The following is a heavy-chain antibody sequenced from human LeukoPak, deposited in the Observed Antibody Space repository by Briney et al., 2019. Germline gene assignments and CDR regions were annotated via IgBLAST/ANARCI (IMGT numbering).Heavy chain of an antibody. V-gene: IGHV3-11*01. D-gene: IGHD5-12*01. CDR3: ARAVRGYSGYDYSNWFDP. CDR1: GFTFSDYY. CDR2: ISSSGSTI. J-gene: IGHJ5*02. Sequence: GGSLRLSCAASGFTFSDYYMSWIRQAPGKGLEWVSYISSSGSTIYYADSVKGRFTISRDNAKNSLYLQMNSLRAEDTAVYYCARAVRGYSGYDYSNWFDPWGQGTLVTVSS.